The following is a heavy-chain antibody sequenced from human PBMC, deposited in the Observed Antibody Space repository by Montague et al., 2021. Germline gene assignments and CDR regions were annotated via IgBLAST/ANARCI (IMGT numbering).Heavy chain of an antibody. Sequence: SETLSLTCTVSGGSISSTSHYWDWIRQPPGKGLEWIGTFYSGGNTYYNPALKSRVSISADTSNNQFSLKLHSVTAADTAVYFCARARITGTTTPLDYWGQGTLVSVFS. CDR1: GGSISSTSHY. V-gene: IGHV4-39*01. CDR2: FYSGGNT. J-gene: IGHJ4*02. D-gene: IGHD1/OR15-1a*01. CDR3: ARARITGTTTPLDY.